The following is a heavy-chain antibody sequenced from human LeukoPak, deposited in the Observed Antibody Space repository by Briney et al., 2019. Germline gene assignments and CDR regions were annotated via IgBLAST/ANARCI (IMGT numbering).Heavy chain of an antibody. CDR3: AKGYYYDSSGYSAY. CDR1: GFTFSSYA. D-gene: IGHD3-22*01. Sequence: GGSLRLSCAASGFTFSSYAMHWVRQAPGKGLEWVSGISWNSGSIGYADSVKGRFTISRDNAKNSLYLQMNSLRAEDTALYYCAKGYYYDSSGYSAYWGQGTLVTVSS. V-gene: IGHV3-9*01. CDR2: ISWNSGSI. J-gene: IGHJ4*02.